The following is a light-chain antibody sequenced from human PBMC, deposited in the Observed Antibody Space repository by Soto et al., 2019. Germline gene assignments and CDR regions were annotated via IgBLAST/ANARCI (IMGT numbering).Light chain of an antibody. CDR3: NSSRVNRLYV. CDR1: SSDVGGYNA. Sequence: QSVLTQPASVSGSPGQTITISCTGTSSDVGGYNAVSWYQQHPGKAPQLIIYEVTHRPSGVSDRFSASKSGNTASLTISGLQAEDEADYYCNSSRVNRLYVFGTGTKLTVL. V-gene: IGLV2-14*01. CDR2: EVT. J-gene: IGLJ1*01.